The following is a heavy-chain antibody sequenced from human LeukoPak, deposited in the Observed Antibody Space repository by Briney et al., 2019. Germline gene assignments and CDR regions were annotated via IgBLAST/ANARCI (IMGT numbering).Heavy chain of an antibody. V-gene: IGHV3-48*02. CDR2: ISSSSSTI. D-gene: IGHD6-13*01. Sequence: GGSLRLSCAASGFTLSSYSMNWVRQAPGKGLEWVSYISSSSSTIYYADSVKGRFTISRDNAKNSLYLQMNSLRDEDTAVYYCARDYVIAAAGTGYYYYYYGMDVWGQGTTVTVSS. CDR3: ARDYVIAAAGTGYYYYYYGMDV. CDR1: GFTLSSYS. J-gene: IGHJ6*02.